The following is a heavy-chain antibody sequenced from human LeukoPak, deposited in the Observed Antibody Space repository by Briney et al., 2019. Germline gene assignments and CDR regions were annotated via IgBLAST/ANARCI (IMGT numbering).Heavy chain of an antibody. CDR3: ARSIGLTGGGVDV. V-gene: IGHV3-11*01. D-gene: IGHD3-9*01. CDR2: ITDSGNTI. Sequence: GGSLRLSCAASGFTFSDYNMTWVRQAPGKGLEWVSYITDSGNTIHYADSVKGRFTISRDNAKNSLYLQMNSLRAEDTAVYYCARSIGLTGGGVDVWGQGTTVTVSS. CDR1: GFTFSDYN. J-gene: IGHJ6*02.